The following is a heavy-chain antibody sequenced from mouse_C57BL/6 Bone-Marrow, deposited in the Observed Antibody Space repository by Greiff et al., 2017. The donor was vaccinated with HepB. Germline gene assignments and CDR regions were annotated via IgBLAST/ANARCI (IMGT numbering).Heavy chain of an antibody. CDR3: TQIEDCSNYEY. J-gene: IGHJ2*01. CDR1: GYTFTDDE. Sequence: QVQLQQSGAELVRPGASVTLSCKASGYTFTDDEMHWVKQTPVHGLEWIGAIDPETGGTAYNQKFKGKAILTADKSSSTAYMELRSLTSEDSAVYYCTQIEDCSNYEYWGQGTTLTVSS. CDR2: IDPETGGT. V-gene: IGHV1-15*01. D-gene: IGHD2-5*01.